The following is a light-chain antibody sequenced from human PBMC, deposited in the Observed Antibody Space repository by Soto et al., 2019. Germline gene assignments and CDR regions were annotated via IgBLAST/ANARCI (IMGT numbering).Light chain of an antibody. V-gene: IGLV1-44*01. CDR3: ATWDDSLNGYI. Sequence: QSVLTQPPSASGTPGQRVTISCSGSTSNIGSNGANWYQHLPGSAPKLLIYSNDQRPSGVPARFSASKSGTSASLAISGLHSEDEAEYYCATWDDSLNGYIFGTGTKLTVL. CDR2: SND. CDR1: TSNIGSNG. J-gene: IGLJ1*01.